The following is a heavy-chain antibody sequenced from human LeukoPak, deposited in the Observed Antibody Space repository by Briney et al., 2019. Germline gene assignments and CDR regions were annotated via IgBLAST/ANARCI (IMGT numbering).Heavy chain of an antibody. CDR3: ARVATYDDSSGYNSGYFDY. CDR2: IRYGGSDK. CDR1: GFTFSSYG. D-gene: IGHD3-22*01. Sequence: PGGSLRLSXAASGFTFSSYGMHWVCQAPGKRLEWVAFIRYGGSDKYYADSVKGRFTISRDNSKNTLYLQMNSLRAEDTAVYYCARVATYDDSSGYNSGYFDYWGQGTLVTVSS. V-gene: IGHV3-30*02. J-gene: IGHJ4*02.